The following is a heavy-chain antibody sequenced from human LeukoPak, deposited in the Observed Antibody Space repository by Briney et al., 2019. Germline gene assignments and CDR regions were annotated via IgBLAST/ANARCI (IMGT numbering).Heavy chain of an antibody. Sequence: ASVKVSCKASGGTFSSYAISWVRQAPGQGLEWMGGIIPIFGTANYAQKFQGRVTITADESTSTAYMELSSLRSEDTAVYYCARDPVALAAADNYWGQGTLVTVSS. D-gene: IGHD6-13*01. V-gene: IGHV1-69*13. CDR2: IIPIFGTA. CDR1: GGTFSSYA. J-gene: IGHJ4*02. CDR3: ARDPVALAAADNY.